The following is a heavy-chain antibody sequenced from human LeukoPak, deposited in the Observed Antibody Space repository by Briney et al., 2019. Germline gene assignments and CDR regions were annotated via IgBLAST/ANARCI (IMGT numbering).Heavy chain of an antibody. J-gene: IGHJ6*03. D-gene: IGHD6-13*01. CDR1: GYTFTSYD. V-gene: IGHV1-8*03. CDR2: MNPNSGNT. CDR3: ARVVAAAGELYYYYMDV. Sequence: AGVKVSCKASGYTFTSYDINWVRQATGQGRDGMGWMNPNSGNTGYAQKFQGRVTITRNTSISTAYMELSSVRSEDTAVYYCARVVAAAGELYYYYMDVWGKGTTVTVSS.